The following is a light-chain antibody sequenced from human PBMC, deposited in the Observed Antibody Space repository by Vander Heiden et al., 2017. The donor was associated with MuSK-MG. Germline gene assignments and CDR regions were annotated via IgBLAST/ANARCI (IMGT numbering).Light chain of an antibody. J-gene: IGLJ3*02. V-gene: IGLV3-25*03. CDR3: QSADSSGTYPRV. CDR1: ALPKQY. Sequence: SYELTQPPSVSVSPGQTARITCSGDALPKQYAYWYQQKPGQAPVLVIYKDSERHSGIPERFSGSSSGTTGTLTISGVQAEDEADYYCQSADSSGTYPRVFGGGTKLTVL. CDR2: KDS.